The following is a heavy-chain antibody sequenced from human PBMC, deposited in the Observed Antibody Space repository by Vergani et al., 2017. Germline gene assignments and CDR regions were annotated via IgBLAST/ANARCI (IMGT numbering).Heavy chain of an antibody. CDR1: GGTFSSYA. J-gene: IGHJ6*03. D-gene: IGHD2-2*01. CDR2: IIPIFGTA. V-gene: IGHV1-69*12. CDR3: ARNAKYQLQYYYYYYMDV. Sequence: QVQLVQSGAEVKKPGSSVKVSCKASGGTFSSYAISWVRQAPGQGLEWMGGIIPIFGTANYAQKFQGRVTITADDSTSTAYMELSSLRSEDTAVYYCARNAKYQLQYYYYYYMDVWGKGTTVTVSS.